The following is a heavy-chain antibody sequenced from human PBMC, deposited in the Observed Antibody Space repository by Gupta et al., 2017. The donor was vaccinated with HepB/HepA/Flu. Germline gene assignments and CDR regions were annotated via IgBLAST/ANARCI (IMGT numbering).Heavy chain of an antibody. CDR3: ARSTLLGYCTSTTCYTALNI. J-gene: IGHJ3*02. CDR2: IDPSGGST. V-gene: IGHV1-46*01. CDR1: GYNLTNSY. Sequence: QVQLVQSGAEVKKPGASLKVSCKASGYNLTNSYMHWVRQPPGQGLEWMGIIDPSGGSTSYAQKFQGRVTMTIDTSTSTIFMDLSSLRSEDTAIYYCARSTLLGYCTSTTCYTALNIWGQGTMVTVSS. D-gene: IGHD2-2*02.